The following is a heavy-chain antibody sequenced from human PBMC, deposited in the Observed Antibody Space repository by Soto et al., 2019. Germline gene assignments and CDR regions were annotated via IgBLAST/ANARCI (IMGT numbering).Heavy chain of an antibody. CDR2: IYTSGST. Sequence: SETLSLTCTVSGDSMAKYYWSWIRQSAGKGLEWIGRIYTSGSTNYNPSLKSRVTMSIDTSNKHFSLSLKSVTAADTAVYYCARTVGAAYYFDFWGQGALVTVSS. J-gene: IGHJ4*02. CDR1: GDSMAKYY. CDR3: ARTVGAAYYFDF. V-gene: IGHV4-4*07. D-gene: IGHD1-26*01.